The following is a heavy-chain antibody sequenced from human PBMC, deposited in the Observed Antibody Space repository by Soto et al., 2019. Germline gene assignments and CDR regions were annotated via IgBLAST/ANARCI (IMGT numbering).Heavy chain of an antibody. CDR1: GGSISSGDYY. J-gene: IGHJ4*02. D-gene: IGHD4-17*01. V-gene: IGHV4-30-4*01. Sequence: SETLSLTCTVSGGSISSGDYYWSWIRQPPGKGLEWIGYIYYSGSTYYNPSLKSRVTISVDTSKNQFSLKLSSVTAADTAVYYCARVQPTDYGDYYFDYWGQGTLVTVSS. CDR2: IYYSGST. CDR3: ARVQPTDYGDYYFDY.